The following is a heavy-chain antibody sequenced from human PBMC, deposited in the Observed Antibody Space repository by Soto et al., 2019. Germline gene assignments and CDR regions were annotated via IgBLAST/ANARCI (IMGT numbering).Heavy chain of an antibody. V-gene: IGHV3-23*01. J-gene: IGHJ6*02. CDR3: AKETGYSHGFLPNALDV. D-gene: IGHD5-18*01. CDR2: VSGSGGNT. CDR1: GFTVSYS. Sequence: PRGSLRLSCSVAGFTVSYSMSWVPQAPWKLLEWISSVSGSGGNTYYADSVKGRFTISRDNSKNTLFLEMNSLRAEDTAVYFCAKETGYSHGFLPNALDVWGQGTTVTVSS.